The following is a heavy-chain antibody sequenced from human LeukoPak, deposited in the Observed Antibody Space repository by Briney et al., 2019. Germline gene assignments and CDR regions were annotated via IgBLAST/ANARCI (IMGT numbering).Heavy chain of an antibody. V-gene: IGHV4-4*02. J-gene: IGHJ4*02. CDR2: VNLQGST. CDR1: GVSISNTNW. Sequence: SETLSLTCTVSGVSISNTNWWTWVRQPPGKGLEWIGEVNLQGSTNYNPSLKSQVAISVDKSENHISLKLTSVTAADTAVYYCAREGGPYRPLDYSGQGTLVTVAS. CDR3: AREGGPYRPLDY.